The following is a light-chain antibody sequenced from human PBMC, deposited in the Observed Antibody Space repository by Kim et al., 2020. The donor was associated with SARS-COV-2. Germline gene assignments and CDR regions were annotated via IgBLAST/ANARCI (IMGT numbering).Light chain of an antibody. J-gene: IGKJ2*01. CDR2: DAS. CDR3: QQYNNWPPYT. CDR1: QSVSSN. Sequence: EIVMTQSPATLSVSPGERATLSCRASQSVSSNLAWYQQKAGQAPRLLIYDASTRATGIPARFSGSGSGTEFTLTIGSLQSEDFAVYYCQQYNNWPPYTFGQGTKLEIK. V-gene: IGKV3-15*01.